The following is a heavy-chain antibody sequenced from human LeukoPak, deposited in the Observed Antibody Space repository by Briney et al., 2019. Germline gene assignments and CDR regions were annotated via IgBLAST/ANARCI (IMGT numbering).Heavy chain of an antibody. CDR3: ARGSGYCSGGSCYGNFDY. CDR1: GGSFSGYY. V-gene: IGHV4-34*01. CDR2: INHSGNT. Sequence: SETLSLTCAVYGGSFSGYYWSWIRQPPGKGLGWIGEINHSGNTNYNPSLKSRVTISVDTSKNQFSLKLSSVTAADTAVYYCARGSGYCSGGSCYGNFDYWGQGTLVTVSS. D-gene: IGHD2-15*01. J-gene: IGHJ4*02.